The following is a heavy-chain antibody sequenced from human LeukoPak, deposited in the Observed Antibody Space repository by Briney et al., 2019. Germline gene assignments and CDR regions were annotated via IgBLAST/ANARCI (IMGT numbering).Heavy chain of an antibody. CDR2: IRYDGNPT. CDR1: GFTFSSYG. CDR3: AKDLMFGPDY. J-gene: IGHJ4*02. D-gene: IGHD3-3*02. V-gene: IGHV3-30*02. Sequence: GGSLRLSCAASGFTFSSYGMHWVRQAPGKGLEWVTFIRYDGNPTYSADSVKGRFTISRDNSKNTVYIQMNSLRAEDTAVYYCAKDLMFGPDYWGQGTPVTVSS.